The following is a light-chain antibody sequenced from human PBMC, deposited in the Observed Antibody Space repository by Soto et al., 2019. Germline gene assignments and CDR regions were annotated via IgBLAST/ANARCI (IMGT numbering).Light chain of an antibody. CDR2: AAS. CDR1: QSISGY. V-gene: IGKV1-39*01. Sequence: DIQMTQSPSSLSASVGDRVAITCRASQSISGYVNWYQQKPGKAPKLLIYAASSLQSGVPSRFSGSGSGTDFTLTISSLQPEDFATYYCQQYYTTPLFGQGTKVEIK. J-gene: IGKJ1*01. CDR3: QQYYTTPL.